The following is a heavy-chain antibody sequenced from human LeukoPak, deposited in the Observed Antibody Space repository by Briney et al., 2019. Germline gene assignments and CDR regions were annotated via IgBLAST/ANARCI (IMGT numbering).Heavy chain of an antibody. Sequence: GGSLRLSCAASGFTFSSHEMNWVRQAPGKGLEWVSGINWNGGSTGYADSVKGRFTISRDNAKNSLYLQMNSLRAEDTALYYCARDYSSSWGNMDVWGKGTTVTVSS. CDR3: ARDYSSSWGNMDV. V-gene: IGHV3-20*04. CDR1: GFTFSSHE. D-gene: IGHD6-13*01. CDR2: INWNGGST. J-gene: IGHJ6*03.